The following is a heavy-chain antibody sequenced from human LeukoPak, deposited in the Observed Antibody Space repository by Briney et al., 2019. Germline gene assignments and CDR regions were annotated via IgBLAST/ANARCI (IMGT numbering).Heavy chain of an antibody. V-gene: IGHV3-23*01. CDR3: AKDPEGITGTTSNWFDP. J-gene: IGHJ5*02. CDR2: ISGSGGST. Sequence: GGSLRLSCAASGFTFSSYAMSWVRQAPGKGLEWVSAISGSGGSTYYADSVKGRFTISRDNSKNTLYLQMNSLRAEDTAVYYCAKDPEGITGTTSNWFDPWGQGTLVTVSS. CDR1: GFTFSSYA. D-gene: IGHD1-7*01.